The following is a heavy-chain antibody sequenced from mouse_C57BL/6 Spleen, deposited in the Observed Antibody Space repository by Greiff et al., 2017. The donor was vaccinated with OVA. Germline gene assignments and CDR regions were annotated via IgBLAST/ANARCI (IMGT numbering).Heavy chain of an antibody. CDR1: GYTFTSYW. CDR3: AREDGNYDWFAY. D-gene: IGHD2-1*01. J-gene: IGHJ3*01. CDR2: IDPSDSYT. V-gene: IGHV1-59*01. Sequence: VQLQQPGAELVRPGTSVKLSCKASGYTFTSYWMHWVKQRPGQGLEWIGVIDPSDSYTNYNQKFKGKATLTVDTSSSTAYMQLSSLTSEDSAVYYCAREDGNYDWFAYWGQGTLVTVSA.